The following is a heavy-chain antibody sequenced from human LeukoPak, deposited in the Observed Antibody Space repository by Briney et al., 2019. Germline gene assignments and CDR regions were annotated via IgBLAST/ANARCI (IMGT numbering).Heavy chain of an antibody. D-gene: IGHD5-18*01. V-gene: IGHV4-59*08. CDR3: ARGYSYYYFDY. Sequence: SETLSLTCTVSGGSISSYYWSWIRQSPGKGLEWIGYIYYSGNTNYNPSLASRVTISVDTSKNQFSLKLTSVTAADTAVYFCARGYSYYYFDYWGQGTPVTVSS. J-gene: IGHJ4*02. CDR2: IYYSGNT. CDR1: GGSISSYY.